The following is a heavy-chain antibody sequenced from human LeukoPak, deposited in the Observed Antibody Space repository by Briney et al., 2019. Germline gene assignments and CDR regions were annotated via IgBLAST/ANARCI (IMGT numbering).Heavy chain of an antibody. V-gene: IGHV3-30*04. CDR3: ASEVERCPYGSGSYGYGLDV. CDR1: GFTFSSYA. D-gene: IGHD3-10*01. J-gene: IGHJ6*02. CDR2: ISYEGNNK. Sequence: GGSLRLSCAASGFTFSSYAMHWVRQAPGRGLEWVAVISYEGNNKYYADSVKGRFTISRDNSKNTLYLQMDSLRAEDTAVYYCASEVERCPYGSGSYGYGLDVWGQGTTVTVSS.